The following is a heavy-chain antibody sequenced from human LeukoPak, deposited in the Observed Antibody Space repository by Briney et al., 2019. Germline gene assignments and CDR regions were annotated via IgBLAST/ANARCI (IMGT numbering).Heavy chain of an antibody. J-gene: IGHJ3*02. CDR2: IYYSGST. CDR1: GGSISSGDYY. D-gene: IGHD3-10*01. CDR3: ARSDAWDGSGSYDI. V-gene: IGHV4-30-4*08. Sequence: PSQTLSLTCTVSGGSISSGDYYWSWIRQPPGKGLEWIGYIYYSGSTYYNPSLKSRVTISGDTSKNQFSLRLSSATAADTAVYYCARSDAWDGSGSYDIWGQGTMVTVSS.